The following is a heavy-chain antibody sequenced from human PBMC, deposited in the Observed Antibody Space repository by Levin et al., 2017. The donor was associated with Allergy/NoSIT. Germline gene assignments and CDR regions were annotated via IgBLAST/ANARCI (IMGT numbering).Heavy chain of an antibody. Sequence: GASVKVSCKASGYTFTGYYMHWVRQAPGQGLEWMGWINPNSGGTNYAQKFQGRVTMTRDTSISTAYMELSRLRSDDTAVYYCARVRSQRGQPLLPADYWGQGTLVTVSS. CDR2: INPNSGGT. J-gene: IGHJ4*02. CDR3: ARVRSQRGQPLLPADY. CDR1: GYTFTGYY. V-gene: IGHV1-2*02. D-gene: IGHD2-21*02.